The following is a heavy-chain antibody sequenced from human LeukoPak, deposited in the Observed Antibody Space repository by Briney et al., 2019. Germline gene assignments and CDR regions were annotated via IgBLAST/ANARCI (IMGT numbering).Heavy chain of an antibody. J-gene: IGHJ4*02. CDR1: GGSISSSSYY. Sequence: KPSETLSLTCTVSGGSISSSSYYWGCIRQPPGKGLGWIGNIYYSTRTYYYPSRKTLVTISVNTTTNQFSLQRSSVTAADTAVYYCATVPLKIWGDSDYWGQGTLVTVSS. CDR3: ATVPLKIWGDSDY. V-gene: IGHV4-39*01. CDR2: IYYSTRT. D-gene: IGHD7-27*01.